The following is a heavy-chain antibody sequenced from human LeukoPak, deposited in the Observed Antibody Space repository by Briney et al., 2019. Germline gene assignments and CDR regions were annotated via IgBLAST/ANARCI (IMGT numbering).Heavy chain of an antibody. CDR2: IYHSGST. CDR1: GGSISSGGFS. CDR3: ARVVDSGGGCYTIGINTANHRLLKECIRPNQYF. Sequence: SETLCLTCGVSGGSISSGGFSGGWIRQPPGECLEWIGYIYHSGSTYYQPSLKSRVTISIDRSKNYPSLNLSSVTAADTAVYYCARVVDSGGGCYTIGINTANHRLLKECIRPNQYF. J-gene: IGHJ1*01. V-gene: IGHV4-30-2*01. D-gene: IGHD2-21*02.